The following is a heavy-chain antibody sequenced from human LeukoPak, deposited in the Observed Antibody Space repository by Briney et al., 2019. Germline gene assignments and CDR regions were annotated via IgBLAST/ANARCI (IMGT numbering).Heavy chain of an antibody. J-gene: IGHJ5*02. CDR1: GGSISSGSYY. V-gene: IGHV4-61*02. D-gene: IGHD3-10*01. Sequence: SQTLSLTCTVSGGSISSGSYYWSWIRQPAGKGLEWIGRIYTSGSANYNPSLKSRVTISVDTSKNQFSLKLSSETAADTAVYYCARALWFGEFDRRSGWFDPWGQGTLVTVSS. CDR2: IYTSGSA. CDR3: ARALWFGEFDRRSGWFDP.